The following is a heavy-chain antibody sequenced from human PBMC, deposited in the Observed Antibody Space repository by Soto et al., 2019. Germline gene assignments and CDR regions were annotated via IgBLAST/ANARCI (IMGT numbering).Heavy chain of an antibody. CDR2: IYYSGST. V-gene: IGHV4-30-4*01. CDR1: GGSISSGDYY. Sequence: SETQSLTCTVSGGSISSGDYYRSWIRQPPGKGLEWIGYIYYSGSTYYNPSLKSRVTISVDTSKNQFSLKLSSVTAADTAVYYCASNSYGYIFYEYWGQGTLVTVSS. CDR3: ASNSYGYIFYEY. D-gene: IGHD5-18*01. J-gene: IGHJ4*02.